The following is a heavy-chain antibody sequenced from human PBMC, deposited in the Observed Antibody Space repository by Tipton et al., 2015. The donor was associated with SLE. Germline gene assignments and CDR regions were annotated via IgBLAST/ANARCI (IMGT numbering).Heavy chain of an antibody. CDR2: ISYDGSNK. Sequence: SLRLSCAASGFTFSSYSMNWVRQAPGKGLEWVGVISYDGSNKYYADSVKGRFTISRDNSKNTVYLQMNSLRGEDTAVYYCATLVDVEMATKGFDYWGQGTLVTVSS. CDR1: GFTFSSYS. CDR3: ATLVDVEMATKGFDY. J-gene: IGHJ4*02. D-gene: IGHD5-24*01. V-gene: IGHV3-30*03.